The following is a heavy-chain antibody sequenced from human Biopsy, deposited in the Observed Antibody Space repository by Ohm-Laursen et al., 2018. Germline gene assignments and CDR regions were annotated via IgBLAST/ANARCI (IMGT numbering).Heavy chain of an antibody. V-gene: IGHV3-33*01. CDR1: GFIFKCYG. CDR2: IWYDGSDQ. D-gene: IGHD1-26*01. J-gene: IGHJ4*02. CDR3: ARDRREHYQFDH. Sequence: SLRLSCTASGFIFKCYGMHWVRQAPGKGLEWVALIWYDGSDQYYADSMQGRFTISRDNSKYTVYLQMNSLRAEDTVPYYCARDRREHYQFDHWGQGTLVTVSS.